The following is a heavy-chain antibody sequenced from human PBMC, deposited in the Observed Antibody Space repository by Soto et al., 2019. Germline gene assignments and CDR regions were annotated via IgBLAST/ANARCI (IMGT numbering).Heavy chain of an antibody. CDR2: IFPIAAIA. CDR1: GVTFSRYT. J-gene: IGHJ5*02. V-gene: IGHV1-69*02. D-gene: IGHD3-10*01. Sequence: QVQLVQSGAEVKKPGSSVKVSCKASGVTFSRYTINWVRQAPGQGLEWMGRIFPIAAIANYTQKFQGRVTNTVDKSSTTAYMELSSLRSDDTAVYYGARGSTIVRGAPSWFDPWGQGTLVTVSS. CDR3: ARGSTIVRGAPSWFDP.